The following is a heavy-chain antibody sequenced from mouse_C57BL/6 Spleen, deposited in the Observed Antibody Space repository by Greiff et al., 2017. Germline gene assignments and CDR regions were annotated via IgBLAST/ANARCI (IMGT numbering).Heavy chain of an antibody. J-gene: IGHJ3*01. CDR3: ARYPTGTIFAY. D-gene: IGHD4-1*02. CDR1: GYTFTSYW. V-gene: IGHV1-72*01. Sequence: QVQLQQPGAELVQPGASVKLSCKASGYTFTSYWMHWVKQRPGRGLEWIGRIDPTSGGTKYNEKFKSKATLTVDKPSSTAYMQLSSLTSEDAAVYYWARYPTGTIFAYWGQGTLVTVAA. CDR2: IDPTSGGT.